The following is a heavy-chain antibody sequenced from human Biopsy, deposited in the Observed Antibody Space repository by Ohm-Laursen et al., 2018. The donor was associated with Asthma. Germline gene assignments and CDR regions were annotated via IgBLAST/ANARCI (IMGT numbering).Heavy chain of an antibody. CDR3: ARTFHFWSPYHAEHYQL. J-gene: IGHJ1*01. CDR1: GFTSGDYW. CDR2: LQHDGSEK. D-gene: IGHD3-3*02. V-gene: IGHV3-7*01. Sequence: SLTLSCAASGFTSGDYWTSWVRQVPGKGLAWVANLQHDGSEKNHVHSLKGRFTISRDNAKNSLYLQMNSLRAEDTAVYYCARTFHFWSPYHAEHYQLWGQGTLVTVSS.